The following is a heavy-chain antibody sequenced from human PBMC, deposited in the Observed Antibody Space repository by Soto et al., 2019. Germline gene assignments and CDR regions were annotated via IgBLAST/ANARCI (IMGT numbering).Heavy chain of an antibody. CDR3: AKTSSSWQIDY. V-gene: IGHV4-31*03. D-gene: IGHD6-13*01. CDR1: GGSISSGGYY. Sequence: PSETLSLTCTVSGGSISSGGYYWSWIRQHPGKGLEWIGYIYYSGSTYYNPSLKSRVSLSVDTSKNQFSLKLSSVTAADTAVYYCAKTSSSWQIDYWGQGTLVTVSS. CDR2: IYYSGST. J-gene: IGHJ4*02.